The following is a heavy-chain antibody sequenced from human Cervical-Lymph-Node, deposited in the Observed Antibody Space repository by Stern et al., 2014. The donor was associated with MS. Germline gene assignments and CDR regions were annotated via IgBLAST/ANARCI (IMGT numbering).Heavy chain of an antibody. D-gene: IGHD5-12*01. J-gene: IGHJ4*02. CDR3: ARHDGWLPHY. V-gene: IGHV4-39*01. CDR1: GGSISRSTYY. CDR2: IYYSGTT. Sequence: QVQLQESGPGLVKPSETLSLTCSVSGGSISRSTYYWGWIRQPPGKGLEWIGSIYYSGTTYYNPSLKSRVTIDTSTKQFSLRPTSGTAADTAVYYCARHDGWLPHYWSQGTLVTVSS.